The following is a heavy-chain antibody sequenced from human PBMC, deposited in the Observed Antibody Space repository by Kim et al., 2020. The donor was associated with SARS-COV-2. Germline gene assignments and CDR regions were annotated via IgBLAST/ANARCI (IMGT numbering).Heavy chain of an antibody. CDR2: THHSGNT. CDR3: ASDSHTYYRFDY. J-gene: IGHJ4*02. D-gene: IGHD1-26*01. Sequence: SETLSLTCAVSGQSITSGYYWGWIRQPPGKGLEWIDTTHHSGNTYYNPSIKSLVTMSGDTSKNQFSLNLNSVTAADTAVYYCASDSHTYYRFDYWGQGAVAPVSP. CDR1: GQSITSGYY. V-gene: IGHV4-38-2*01.